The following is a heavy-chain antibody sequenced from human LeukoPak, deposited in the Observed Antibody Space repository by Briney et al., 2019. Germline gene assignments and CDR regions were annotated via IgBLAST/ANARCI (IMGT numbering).Heavy chain of an antibody. J-gene: IGHJ6*03. Sequence: SVKVSCKASGYTFTSYGISWVRQAPGQGLEWMGGIIPIFGTANYAQKFQGRVTITADESTSTAYMELSSLRSEDTAVYYCARQPFDGRGDYYYYYYMDVWGKGTTVTVSS. V-gene: IGHV1-69*13. D-gene: IGHD3-9*01. CDR3: ARQPFDGRGDYYYYYYMDV. CDR1: GYTFTSYG. CDR2: IIPIFGTA.